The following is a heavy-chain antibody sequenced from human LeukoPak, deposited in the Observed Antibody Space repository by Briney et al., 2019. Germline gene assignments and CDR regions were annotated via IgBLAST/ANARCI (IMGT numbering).Heavy chain of an antibody. D-gene: IGHD4-11*01. CDR1: GGSISSYY. CDR2: IYYSGST. Sequence: ASETLSLTCTVSGGSISSYYWSWIRQPPGKGLEWIGYIYYSGSTNYNPSLKSRVTISVDTSKNQFSLKLSSVTAADTAVYYCARARAVTDRKYYYYYMDVWCKGSTVTVSS. V-gene: IGHV4-59*01. CDR3: ARARAVTDRKYYYYYMDV. J-gene: IGHJ6*03.